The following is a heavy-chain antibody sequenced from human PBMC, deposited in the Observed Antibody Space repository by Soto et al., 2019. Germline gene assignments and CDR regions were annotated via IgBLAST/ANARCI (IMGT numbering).Heavy chain of an antibody. Sequence: GGSLRLSCAASGFTVSSNYMSWVRQAPGKGLEWVSVIYSGGSTYYADSVKGRFTISRDNSKNTLYLQVNSLRAEDTAVYYCARGYDTSWEADVWGQGTTVTVSS. J-gene: IGHJ6*02. CDR1: GFTVSSNY. CDR2: IYSGGST. V-gene: IGHV3-53*01. CDR3: ARGYDTSWEADV. D-gene: IGHD3-9*01.